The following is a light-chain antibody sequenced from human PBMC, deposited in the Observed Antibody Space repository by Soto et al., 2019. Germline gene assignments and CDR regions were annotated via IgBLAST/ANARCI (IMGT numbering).Light chain of an antibody. CDR1: QSVGSN. CDR2: GAS. J-gene: IGKJ1*01. V-gene: IGKV3-15*01. Sequence: EIVMTQSPATLSVSPGERATLSCRASQSVGSNLAWYQQKPGQAPRLLIYGASTRATGIPARSSGSGSGTEFTLTISSLQSEDFAVYYCQQCDNWLRTFGQGTKVEIK. CDR3: QQCDNWLRT.